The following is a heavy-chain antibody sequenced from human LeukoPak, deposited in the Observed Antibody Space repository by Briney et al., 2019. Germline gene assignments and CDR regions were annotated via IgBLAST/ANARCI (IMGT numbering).Heavy chain of an antibody. D-gene: IGHD3-3*01. J-gene: IGHJ4*02. CDR2: ISGSGGST. Sequence: GGSLRLSCAASGFTFSSYAMSWVRQAPGKGLEWVSAISGSGGSTYYADSVKGRFTISRDNSKNTLYLQMNSLRAEDTAVYYCAKVRNRDYDFWSGYVDYWGQGTLVTVSS. V-gene: IGHV3-23*01. CDR1: GFTFSSYA. CDR3: AKVRNRDYDFWSGYVDY.